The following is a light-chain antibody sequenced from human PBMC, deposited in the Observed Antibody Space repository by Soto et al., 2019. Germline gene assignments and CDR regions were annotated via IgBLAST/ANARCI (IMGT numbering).Light chain of an antibody. Sequence: EIVLTQSPGTLSLSPGERATLSCRASQSVSSSYLAWYQQKPGQAPRLLIYGASSRATGIPDRFSGSWPGTDFTLTISRLEPEDFAVYYCQQYGSSPQYTFGQGTKLEIK. V-gene: IGKV3-20*01. CDR2: GAS. J-gene: IGKJ2*01. CDR1: QSVSSSY. CDR3: QQYGSSPQYT.